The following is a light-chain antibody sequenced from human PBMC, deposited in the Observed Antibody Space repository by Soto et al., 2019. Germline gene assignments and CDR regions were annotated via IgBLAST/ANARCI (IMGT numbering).Light chain of an antibody. J-gene: IGKJ2*01. CDR3: QHYNHWPMYT. CDR1: QSVITN. CDR2: GAS. Sequence: ELVMTQSPATLSASPGETATLSCRASQSVITNVAWYQQKPGQAPRLLIYGASTRATGIPARFSGSGSGTEFTLTISSLQSEDFAVYYCQHYNHWPMYTFGQGTKVEIK. V-gene: IGKV3-15*01.